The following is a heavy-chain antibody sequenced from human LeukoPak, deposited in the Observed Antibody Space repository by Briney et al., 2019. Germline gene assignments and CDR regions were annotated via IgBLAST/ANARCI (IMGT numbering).Heavy chain of an antibody. CDR2: INHSGST. Sequence: SETLSLTCTVYGGSFSGYYWSWIRQPPGKGLEWIGEINHSGSTNYNPSLKSRVTISVDTSKNQFSLKLSSVTAADTAVYYCARDRKLRAAAQGWYFDLWGRGILVTVSS. D-gene: IGHD6-13*01. J-gene: IGHJ2*01. CDR1: GGSFSGYY. V-gene: IGHV4-34*01. CDR3: ARDRKLRAAAQGWYFDL.